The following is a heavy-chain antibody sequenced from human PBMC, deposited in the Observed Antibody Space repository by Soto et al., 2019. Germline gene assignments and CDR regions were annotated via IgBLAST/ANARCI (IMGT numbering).Heavy chain of an antibody. Sequence: ASVKVSCKASGSTFSTYTITWVRQAPGQGLEWIGNIIPIVGTVKYAQKFQGRVTITADKSTNTAYMELSSLSSEDTAVFYCARDFDWLHKYYYGMDVWGQGTTVTVSS. J-gene: IGHJ6*02. CDR2: IIPIVGTV. V-gene: IGHV1-69*08. D-gene: IGHD3-9*01. CDR3: ARDFDWLHKYYYGMDV. CDR1: GSTFSTYT.